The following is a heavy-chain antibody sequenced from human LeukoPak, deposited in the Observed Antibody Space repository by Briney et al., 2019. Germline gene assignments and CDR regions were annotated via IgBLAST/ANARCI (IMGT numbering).Heavy chain of an antibody. CDR3: AREAIGHYYYYYMDV. V-gene: IGHV3-21*01. D-gene: IGHD2-21*01. CDR1: GFTFSSYS. CDR2: ISSSSSYI. Sequence: GGSLRLSCAASGFTFSSYSMNWVRQAPGKGLEWVSSISSSSSYIYYADSVKGRFTTSRDNAKNSLYLQMNSLRAEDTAVYYCAREAIGHYYYYYMDVWGKGTTVTVSS. J-gene: IGHJ6*03.